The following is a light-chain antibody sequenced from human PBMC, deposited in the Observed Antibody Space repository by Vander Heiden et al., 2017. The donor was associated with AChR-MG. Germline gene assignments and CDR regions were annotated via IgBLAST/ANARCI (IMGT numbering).Light chain of an antibody. CDR2: AAS. Sequence: DSQRTQSPASLSASVGDRVTITCRASQSISSYFNWYQQKPGKAPKLLIYAASTLQSGVPSRCSGSGSGTDFTLTNSRLQHEDFANYYRQQTYSTFLFGQRTKLEIK. V-gene: IGKV1-39*01. CDR1: QSISSY. CDR3: QQTYSTFL. J-gene: IGKJ2*01.